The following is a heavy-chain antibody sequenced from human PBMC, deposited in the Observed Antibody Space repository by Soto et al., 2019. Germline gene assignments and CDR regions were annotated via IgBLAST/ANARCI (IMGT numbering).Heavy chain of an antibody. CDR3: AKDKGSGWWSYFDY. V-gene: IGHV3-30*18. Sequence: PGGSLRLSCAASGFTFSSYGMHWVRQAPGKGLEWVAVISYDGSNKYYADSVKGRFTISRDNSKNTLYLQMNSLRAEDTAVYYCAKDKGSGWWSYFDYWGQGTLVTISS. D-gene: IGHD6-19*01. CDR1: GFTFSSYG. CDR2: ISYDGSNK. J-gene: IGHJ4*02.